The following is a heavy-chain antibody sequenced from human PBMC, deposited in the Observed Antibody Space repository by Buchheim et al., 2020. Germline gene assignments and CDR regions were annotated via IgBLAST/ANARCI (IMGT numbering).Heavy chain of an antibody. CDR2: ISSSSSYT. CDR1: GFTFSDYY. CDR3: ARDRDCSSTSCPLNGMDV. V-gene: IGHV3-11*06. J-gene: IGHJ6*02. D-gene: IGHD2-2*01. Sequence: QVQLVESGGGLVKPGGSLRLSCAASGFTFSDYYMSWIRQAPGKGLEWASYISSSSSYTNYADSVKGRFTISRDNAKNSLYLQMNSLRAEDTAVYYCARDRDCSSTSCPLNGMDVWGQGTT.